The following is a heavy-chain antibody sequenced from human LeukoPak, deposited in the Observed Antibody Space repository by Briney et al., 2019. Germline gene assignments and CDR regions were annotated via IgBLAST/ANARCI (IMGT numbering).Heavy chain of an antibody. V-gene: IGHV4-59*08. J-gene: IGHJ5*02. D-gene: IGHD6-19*01. CDR3: ARLIAVAGTGWFDP. CDR2: IYYSGST. Sequence: SETLSLTYTVSGGSISSYYWSWIRQPPGKGLEWIGYIYYSGSTNYNPSLKSRVTISVDTSKNQFSLKLSSVTAADTAVYYCARLIAVAGTGWFDPWGQGTLVTVSS. CDR1: GGSISSYY.